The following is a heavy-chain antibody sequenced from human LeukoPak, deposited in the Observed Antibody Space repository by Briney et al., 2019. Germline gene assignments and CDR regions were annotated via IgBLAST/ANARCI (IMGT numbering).Heavy chain of an antibody. CDR2: INTDGSNT. Sequence: GGSLRLSCAASGFTFNNYWMQWVRQSPGKGLVWVSWINTDGSNTRYADSVKGRFTVSRDNAKKTLYLQMSSLRPDDTAIYFCSSLVYGEFYPEPWGQGTLVTVAS. J-gene: IGHJ5*02. D-gene: IGHD4-17*01. CDR1: GFTFNNYW. V-gene: IGHV3-74*01. CDR3: SSLVYGEFYPEP.